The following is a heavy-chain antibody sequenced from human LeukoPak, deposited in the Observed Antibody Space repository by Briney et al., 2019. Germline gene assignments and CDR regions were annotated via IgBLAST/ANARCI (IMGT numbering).Heavy chain of an antibody. CDR2: IYSSGST. D-gene: IGHD5-24*01. CDR3: ARGRGWLLLIDY. V-gene: IGHV4-4*07. CDR1: GGSFNNYY. J-gene: IGHJ4*02. Sequence: SETLSLTCTVSGGSFNNYYWNWIRQPAGKGLEWIGRIYSSGSTDYNTSLKSRVTMSVDTSKNQFSLNLTSVTAADSAVYYCARGRGWLLLIDYWGQGTLVTVSS.